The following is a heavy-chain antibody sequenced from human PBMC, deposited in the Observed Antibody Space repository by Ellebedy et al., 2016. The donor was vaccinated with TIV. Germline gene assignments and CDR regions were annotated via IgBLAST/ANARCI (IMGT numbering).Heavy chain of an antibody. V-gene: IGHV3-23*01. J-gene: IGHJ4*02. CDR2: ISGSGGST. D-gene: IGHD3-3*01. CDR1: GFTFSSYA. CDR3: AKGRTYYDFWSGPDDY. Sequence: GESLKISXAASGFTFSSYALSWVRQAPGKGLEWVSAISGSGGSTYYADSVKGRFTISRDNSKNTLYLQMNSLRAEDTAVYYCAKGRTYYDFWSGPDDYWGQGTLVTVSS.